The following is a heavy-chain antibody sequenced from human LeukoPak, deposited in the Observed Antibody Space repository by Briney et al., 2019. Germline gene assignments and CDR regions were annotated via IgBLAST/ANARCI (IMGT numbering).Heavy chain of an antibody. V-gene: IGHV1-2*02. Sequence: ASVKVSCKASGYTFTGYYMHWVRQAPGQGLEWMGWINPNSGATNSAQLFQGRVTMTRDTSIGTAYMELSRLRSDDTAVYYCARDFRGYASGSYRFWGQGTLVTVSS. CDR2: INPNSGAT. D-gene: IGHD3-10*01. CDR1: GYTFTGYY. J-gene: IGHJ4*02. CDR3: ARDFRGYASGSYRF.